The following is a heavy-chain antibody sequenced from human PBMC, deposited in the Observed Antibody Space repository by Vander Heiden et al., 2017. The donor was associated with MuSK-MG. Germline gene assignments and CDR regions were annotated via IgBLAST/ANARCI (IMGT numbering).Heavy chain of an antibody. V-gene: IGHV3-23*01. Sequence: EVQLLESGGGLVQPGGSLTLSCAASGFTFSSYAMTWVRQAPGKGLEWVSSISGTVGSTYYADSVKGRFTISRDNSKYTLYLQMNSLRAGDMAFYYCAKVSSKWVAGKGSFDYWGQGTLVTVSS. D-gene: IGHD6-19*01. CDR2: ISGTVGST. CDR3: AKVSSKWVAGKGSFDY. J-gene: IGHJ4*02. CDR1: GFTFSSYA.